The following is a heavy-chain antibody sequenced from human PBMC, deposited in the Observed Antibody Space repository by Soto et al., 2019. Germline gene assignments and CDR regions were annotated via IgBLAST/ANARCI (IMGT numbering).Heavy chain of an antibody. V-gene: IGHV3-74*01. CDR3: VRGSNGWSGIDY. CDR2: ISGDGSST. CDR1: GFTFSNYW. J-gene: IGHJ4*02. D-gene: IGHD6-19*01. Sequence: EVQLVESGGGLVQPGGSLGLSCITSGFTFSNYWMYWVRQVPGKGLVWVSRISGDGSSTYYEDSVKGRFTISRDNAKKMLYLQMNSLRVEDTAVSHCVRGSNGWSGIDYWGQGILVTVS.